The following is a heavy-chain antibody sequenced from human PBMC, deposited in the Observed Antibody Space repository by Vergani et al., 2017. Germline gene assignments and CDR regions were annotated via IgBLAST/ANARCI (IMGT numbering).Heavy chain of an antibody. CDR2: INHSGST. V-gene: IGHV4-34*01. CDR1: GGSFSGYY. CDR3: ARAPYGSGNNYYYYGMDV. Sequence: QVQLQQWGAGLLKPSETLSLTCAVYGGSFSGYYWSWIRQPPGKGLEWIGEINHSGSTNYNPSLKSRVTISVDTSKNHFSLKLSSVTAADTAVYYCARAPYGSGNNYYYYGMDVWGQGTTVTVSS. J-gene: IGHJ6*02. D-gene: IGHD3-10*01.